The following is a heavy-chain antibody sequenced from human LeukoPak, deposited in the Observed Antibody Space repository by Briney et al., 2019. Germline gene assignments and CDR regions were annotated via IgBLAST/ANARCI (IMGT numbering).Heavy chain of an antibody. CDR3: ARLRKTTVTVERGYFDY. CDR2: LDYSGST. J-gene: IGHJ4*02. D-gene: IGHD4-17*01. V-gene: IGHV4-39*01. Sequence: PGGSLRLSCAASGLTLSDQYIDWVRQPPGKGLEWIGSLDYSGSTYYNPSLKSRVTVSADTSKNQLSLILSSVTAADTALYYCARLRKTTVTVERGYFDYWGQGTLVTVSS. CDR1: GLTLSDQY.